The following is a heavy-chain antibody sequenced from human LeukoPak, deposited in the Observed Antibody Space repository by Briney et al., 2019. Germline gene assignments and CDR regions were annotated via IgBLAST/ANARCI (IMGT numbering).Heavy chain of an antibody. CDR3: ARGAYTGICVY. CDR1: GYTFTSYY. V-gene: IGHV1-46*01. D-gene: IGHD2-8*02. J-gene: IGHJ4*02. Sequence: ASVKVSCKAPGYTFTSYYMHWVRQAPGQGLEWMGIINPSGGSTSYAQKFQGRVTMTRDMSTSTVYMELSSLRSEDTAVYYWARGAYTGICVYWGQGTLVTVSS. CDR2: INPSGGST.